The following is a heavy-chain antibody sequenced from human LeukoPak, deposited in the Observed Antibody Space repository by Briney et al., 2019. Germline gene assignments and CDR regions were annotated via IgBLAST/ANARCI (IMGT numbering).Heavy chain of an antibody. Sequence: SDTLSLTCTVSGGSINNYYWNWIRQYPEKGLEWIGFVFSRGTTNFNPSFKGRLSMSVDTSKNQFSLRLSSVTAADTAVYYCAKDDGWYLDYWGQGTLVTVSS. CDR2: VFSRGTT. CDR1: GGSINNYY. V-gene: IGHV4-4*07. J-gene: IGHJ4*02. CDR3: AKDDGWYLDY. D-gene: IGHD2-15*01.